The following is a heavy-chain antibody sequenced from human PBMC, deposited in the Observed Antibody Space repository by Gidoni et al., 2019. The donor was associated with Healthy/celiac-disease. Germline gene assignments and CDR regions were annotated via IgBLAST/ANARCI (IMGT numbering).Heavy chain of an antibody. D-gene: IGHD2-21*02. CDR2: ISGSGGST. V-gene: IGHV3-23*01. CDR3: AKATAIYYYYYGMDV. CDR1: RFPFSCSA. J-gene: IGHJ6*02. Sequence: VQLLESVGGLVQPGGSLSLSCASSRFPFSCSAMSWVRQAPGKGLEWVSAISGSGGSTYYADSGKGRFTISRDNSKNTLYLQMNSLRAEDTAVYYCAKATAIYYYYYGMDVWGQGTTVTVSS.